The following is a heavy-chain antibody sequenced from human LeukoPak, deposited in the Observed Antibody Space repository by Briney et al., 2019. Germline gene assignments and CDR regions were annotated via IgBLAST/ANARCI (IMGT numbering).Heavy chain of an antibody. CDR3: ARGRGGSLYYFDY. Sequence: SETLSLTCSVSGDSINSGNYYWNWIRQHPGKGLECIGYIFYSGSTYYNPSLKSRVTISLDTSNNQFSLKLSSVTAADTAVYYCARGRGGSLYYFDYWGQGTLVTVSS. D-gene: IGHD2-15*01. V-gene: IGHV4-31*03. J-gene: IGHJ4*02. CDR2: IFYSGST. CDR1: GDSINSGNYY.